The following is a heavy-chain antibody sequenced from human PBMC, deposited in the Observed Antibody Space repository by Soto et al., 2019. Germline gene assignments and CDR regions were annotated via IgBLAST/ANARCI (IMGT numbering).Heavy chain of an antibody. Sequence: GGSLRLSCEVSGFTFSAYGMHWVRQAPGKGLEWVAAISHDGTNKNYADSVKGRFTISRDNAKNTLYLQMNSLRAEDTAVYYCASGGSSLNFDSWGQGTLVTVS. V-gene: IGHV3-30*03. CDR1: GFTFSAYG. CDR3: ASGGSSLNFDS. D-gene: IGHD6-6*01. CDR2: ISHDGTNK. J-gene: IGHJ4*02.